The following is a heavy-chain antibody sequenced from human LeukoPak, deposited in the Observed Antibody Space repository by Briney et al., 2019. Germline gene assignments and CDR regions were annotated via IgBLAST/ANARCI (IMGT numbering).Heavy chain of an antibody. J-gene: IGHJ4*02. CDR2: ISYDGNNK. Sequence: PGGSQRLSCAASGFTFSSYGMYWVRQAPAKGLGWVAVISYDGNNKYYAASVKGRFTISRDNSKNTLYLQMNSLKPEDTAVYYCAKELVKEWLASGYWGQGTLVTVSS. CDR3: AKELVKEWLASGY. CDR1: GFTFSSYG. V-gene: IGHV3-30*18. D-gene: IGHD3-3*01.